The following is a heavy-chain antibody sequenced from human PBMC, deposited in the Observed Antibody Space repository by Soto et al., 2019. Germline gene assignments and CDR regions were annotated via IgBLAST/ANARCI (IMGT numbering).Heavy chain of an antibody. J-gene: IGHJ4*02. CDR1: GFTFSSYW. D-gene: IGHD3-10*01. V-gene: IGHV3-7*01. CDR2: IKQDGSEK. CDR3: AREGLLWFGEFDY. Sequence: GGSLRLSCAASGFTFSSYWMSWVRQAPGKGLEWVANIKQDGSEKYYVDSVKGRFTISRDNAKNSLYLQMNSLRAEDTAVYYCAREGLLWFGEFDYWGQGTLVTVSS.